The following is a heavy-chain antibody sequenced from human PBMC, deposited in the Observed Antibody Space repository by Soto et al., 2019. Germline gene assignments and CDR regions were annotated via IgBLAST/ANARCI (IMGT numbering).Heavy chain of an antibody. CDR3: ARGGSLYYDILTGYYPDYYYMDV. D-gene: IGHD3-9*01. V-gene: IGHV1-3*01. CDR2: INAGNGNT. Sequence: GASVKVCCKASGYTFTSYAMHWVRQATGQRLEWMGWINAGNGNTKYSQKFQGRVTITRDTSASTAYMELSSLRSEDTAVYYCARGGSLYYDILTGYYPDYYYMDVWGKGTTVTVSS. J-gene: IGHJ6*03. CDR1: GYTFTSYA.